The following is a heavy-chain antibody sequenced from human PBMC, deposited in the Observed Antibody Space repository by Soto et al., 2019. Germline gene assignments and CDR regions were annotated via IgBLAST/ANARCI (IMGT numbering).Heavy chain of an antibody. J-gene: IGHJ4*02. Sequence: PGGSLRLSCAASGFTFSSYAMSWVRQAPGKGLEWVSAISGSGGSTYYADTVKGRFTISRDNSKNTLYLQMNRLRAEDTAVYYCAKEAAYYDILTGYYLAEFDYWGQGTLVTVSS. CDR1: GFTFSSYA. V-gene: IGHV3-23*01. CDR3: AKEAAYYDILTGYYLAEFDY. CDR2: ISGSGGST. D-gene: IGHD3-9*01.